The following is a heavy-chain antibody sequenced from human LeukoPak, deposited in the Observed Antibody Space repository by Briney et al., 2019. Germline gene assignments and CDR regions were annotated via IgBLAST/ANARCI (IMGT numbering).Heavy chain of an antibody. J-gene: IGHJ1*01. V-gene: IGHV1-46*01. CDR3: ARYPTTVTDRGYFQH. CDR1: GYTFTSYF. D-gene: IGHD4-17*01. CDR2: INPGGGST. Sequence: ASVKVSCKASGYTFTSYFMHWVRQSPGQGLEWMGIINPGGGSTSYAQKFQGRVTMTRDTSTSTVYMELSSLRSEDTAVDYCARYPTTVTDRGYFQHWGQGTLVTVSS.